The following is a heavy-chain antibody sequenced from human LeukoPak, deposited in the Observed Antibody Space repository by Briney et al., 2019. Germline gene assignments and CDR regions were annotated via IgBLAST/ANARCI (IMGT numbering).Heavy chain of an antibody. D-gene: IGHD3-10*01. CDR1: GGSFSGYY. V-gene: IGHV4-34*01. J-gene: IGHJ6*03. CDR2: INHSGST. CDR3: ARVRSFYCSGKKHHYYYYYMDV. Sequence: SETLSLTCAVYGGSFSGYYWSWIRQPPGKGLEWIGEINHSGSTNYNPSLKSRVTISVDTSKNQFSLKLSSVTAADTAVYYWARVRSFYCSGKKHHYYYYYMDVWGKGTTVTVSS.